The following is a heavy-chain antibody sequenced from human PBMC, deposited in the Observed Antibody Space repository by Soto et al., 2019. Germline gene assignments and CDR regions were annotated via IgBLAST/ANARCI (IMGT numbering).Heavy chain of an antibody. D-gene: IGHD5-12*01. CDR1: GGSFSGYY. CDR3: ARGRRRWLRDFDY. CDR2: INHSGST. V-gene: IGHV4-34*01. J-gene: IGHJ4*02. Sequence: QVQLQQWGAGLLKPSETLSLTCAVYGGSFSGYYWSWIRQPPGKGLEWIGEINHSGSTNYNPSLKSRVTKSVDTSKNQFSLKLSSVTAADTAVYYLARGRRRWLRDFDYWGQGTLVTVSS.